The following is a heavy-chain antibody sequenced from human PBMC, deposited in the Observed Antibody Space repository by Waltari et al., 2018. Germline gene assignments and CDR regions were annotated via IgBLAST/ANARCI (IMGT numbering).Heavy chain of an antibody. J-gene: IGHJ4*02. D-gene: IGHD1-26*01. V-gene: IGHV4-59*08. CDR3: VRHVRDSGSYWPVFDY. CDR2: IYYSGST. Sequence: WIRQPPGKGLEWIGYIYYSGSTNYNPSLKSRVTISVDTSKNQFSLKLSSVTAADTAVYYCVRHVRDSGSYWPVFDYWGQGTLVTVSS.